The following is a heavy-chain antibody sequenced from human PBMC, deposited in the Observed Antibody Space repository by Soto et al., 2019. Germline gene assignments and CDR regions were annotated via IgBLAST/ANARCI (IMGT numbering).Heavy chain of an antibody. D-gene: IGHD1-26*01. CDR2: IGTAADT. CDR3: ARGLGVGATLFDS. V-gene: IGHV3-13*01. J-gene: IGHJ4*02. Sequence: EVQLVESGGGLVQPGGSLSLSCAASGFTFSSYDMHWVRQATGKGLEWVSAIGTAADTYYPGSVNGRFTISRENAKNSLYLQMNSLRAGDTAVYYCARGLGVGATLFDSWGQGTLVTVSS. CDR1: GFTFSSYD.